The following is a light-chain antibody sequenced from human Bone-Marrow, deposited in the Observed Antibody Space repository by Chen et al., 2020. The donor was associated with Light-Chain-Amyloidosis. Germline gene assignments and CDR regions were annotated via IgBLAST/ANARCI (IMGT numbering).Light chain of an antibody. CDR3: QVWERSSDRPV. Sequence: SYVLTQPSSVSVAPGQTATIACGGNNIGSTSVHWYQQTPGQAPPLVVYDDSDRPSGIPERLSGSNSGNTATLTISRVEAGDEADYYCQVWERSSDRPVCGGGTKLTVL. J-gene: IGLJ3*02. CDR2: DDS. V-gene: IGLV3-21*02. CDR1: NIGSTS.